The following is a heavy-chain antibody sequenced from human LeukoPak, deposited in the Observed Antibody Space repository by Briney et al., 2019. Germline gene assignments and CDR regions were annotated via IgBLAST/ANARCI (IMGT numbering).Heavy chain of an antibody. CDR3: AKRGVVIRVILVGFHKEAYYFDS. V-gene: IGHV3-23*01. Sequence: PGGSLRLSCAVSGITLSNYGMSWVRQAPGKGLEWAAGLSGSGGGTNYADSVKGRFTISRDNAKNTLYLQMNSLRAEDTAVYFCAKRGVVIRVILVGFHKEAYYFDSWGQGALVTVSS. CDR1: GITLSNYG. J-gene: IGHJ4*02. CDR2: LSGSGGGT. D-gene: IGHD3-10*01.